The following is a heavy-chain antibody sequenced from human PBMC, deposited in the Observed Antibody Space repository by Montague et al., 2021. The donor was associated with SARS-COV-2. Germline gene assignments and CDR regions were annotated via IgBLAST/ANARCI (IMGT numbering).Heavy chain of an antibody. Sequence: SETLSLTCSVSDFSISSGYYGGWIRQTPGKGLEWIGSRYQNGATXXSPXXXRPVTILLDTSKNQFSLSLTSVTAADTAVYYCARSGVGIFDFSYFDSWGQGSLVIVSS. CDR1: DFSISSGYY. V-gene: IGHV4-38-2*02. CDR2: RYQNGAT. J-gene: IGHJ4*02. CDR3: ARSGVGIFDFSYFDS. D-gene: IGHD3-3*01.